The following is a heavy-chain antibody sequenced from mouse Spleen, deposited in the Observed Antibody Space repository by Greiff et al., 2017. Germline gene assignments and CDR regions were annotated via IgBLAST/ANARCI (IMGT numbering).Heavy chain of an antibody. V-gene: IGHV2-6*02. CDR1: GFSLTSYG. D-gene: IGHD2-14*01. J-gene: IGHJ4*01. CDR3: ARKGYDDYAMDY. Sequence: VKVVESGPGLVAPSQSLSITCTVSGFSLTSYGVHWVRQPPGKGLEWLVVIWSDGSTTYNSALKSRLSISKDNSKSQVFLKMNSLQTDDTAMYYCARKGYDDYAMDYWGQGTSVTVSS. CDR2: IWSDGST.